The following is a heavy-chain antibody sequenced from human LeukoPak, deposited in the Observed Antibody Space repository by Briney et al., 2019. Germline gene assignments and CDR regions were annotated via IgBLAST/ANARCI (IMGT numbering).Heavy chain of an antibody. D-gene: IGHD6-13*01. J-gene: IGHJ4*02. V-gene: IGHV3-7*03. CDR1: GFTFSGYW. Sequence: GGSLRLSRVASGFTFSGYWMSWVRQAPGKGLEWVANIKQDGSEKYYVDSVKGRFTISRDNAKNSLYLQMNSLRAEDTGMYYCATGAQQLGYWGQGTLVTVSS. CDR2: IKQDGSEK. CDR3: ATGAQQLGY.